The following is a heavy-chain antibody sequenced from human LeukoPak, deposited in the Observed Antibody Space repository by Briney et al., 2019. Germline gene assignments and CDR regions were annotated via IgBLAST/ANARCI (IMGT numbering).Heavy chain of an antibody. V-gene: IGHV4-34*01. CDR2: INHRGRP. CDR3: ARGRRLRWTFKFSGFDY. D-gene: IGHD4-23*01. Sequence: SETLSLTCAVYGGSFSGYYWSWIRQPPGKGLEWIGEINHRGRPNYNPSLKSRVTISVDTSKNQFSLKLSSVSAADTAVYYCARGRRLRWTFKFSGFDYWGQGTLVTVSS. J-gene: IGHJ4*02. CDR1: GGSFSGYY.